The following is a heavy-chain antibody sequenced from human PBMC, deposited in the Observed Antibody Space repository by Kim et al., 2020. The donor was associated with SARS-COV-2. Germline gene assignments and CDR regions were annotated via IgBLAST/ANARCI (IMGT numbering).Heavy chain of an antibody. V-gene: IGHV3-23*01. CDR3: AKTPGLLWFGELFRFDP. D-gene: IGHD3-10*01. J-gene: IGHJ5*02. CDR1: GFTFSSYA. Sequence: GGSLRLSCAASGFTFSSYAMSWVRQAPGKGLEWVSAISGSGGSTYYADSVKGRFTISRDNSKNTLYLQMNSLRAEDTAVYYCAKTPGLLWFGELFRFDPWGQGTLVTVSS. CDR2: ISGSGGST.